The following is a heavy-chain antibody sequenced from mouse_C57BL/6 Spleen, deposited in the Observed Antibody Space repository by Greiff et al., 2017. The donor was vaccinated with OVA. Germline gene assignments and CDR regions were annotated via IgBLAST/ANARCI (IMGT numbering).Heavy chain of an antibody. CDR3: AREGTIYYDYDRGAWFAY. CDR2: IYPGSGST. Sequence: QVQLQQPGAELVKPGASVKMSCKASGYTFTSYWITWVKQRPGQGLEWIGDIYPGSGSTNYNEKFKSKATLTVDTSSSTAYMQLSSLTSEDSAVYYCAREGTIYYDYDRGAWFAYWGQGTLVTVSA. CDR1: GYTFTSYW. V-gene: IGHV1-55*01. D-gene: IGHD2-4*01. J-gene: IGHJ3*01.